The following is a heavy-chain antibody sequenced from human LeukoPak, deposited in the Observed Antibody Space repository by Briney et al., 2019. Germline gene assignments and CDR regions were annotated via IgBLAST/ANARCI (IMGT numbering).Heavy chain of an antibody. CDR1: GGSISSGSYY. Sequence: SETLSLTCTVSGGSISSGSYYWSWIRQPAGKGLEWIGRIYTSGSTNYNPSLKSRVTISVDTSKNQFSLKLSSVTAADTAVYYCVGHFWSGPMIAGPFGASWGQGTLVTVSS. V-gene: IGHV4-61*02. D-gene: IGHD3-3*02. CDR3: VGHFWSGPMIAGPFGAS. CDR2: IYTSGST. J-gene: IGHJ4*02.